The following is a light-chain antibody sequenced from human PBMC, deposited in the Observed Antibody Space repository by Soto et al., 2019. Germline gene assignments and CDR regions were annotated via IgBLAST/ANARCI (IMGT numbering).Light chain of an antibody. CDR1: QSVSSY. CDR2: DAS. Sequence: EIVLTQSPATLSLSPGERATLSCRASQSVSSYLAWYQQKPGQAPRLLIYDASNRATGIPARFSGSGSGTDFTLTISSLEPEDVAVYYCQQRSNWPGGFTFGPGTKVDIK. J-gene: IGKJ3*01. V-gene: IGKV3-11*01. CDR3: QQRSNWPGGFT.